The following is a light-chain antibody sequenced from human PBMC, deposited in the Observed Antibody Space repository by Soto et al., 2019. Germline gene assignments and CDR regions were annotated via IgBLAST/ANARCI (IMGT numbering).Light chain of an antibody. CDR1: QSISSN. CDR3: QQYNDWPIT. J-gene: IGKJ5*01. CDR2: GES. Sequence: EIVMTQSPATLSVSPGERATLSCRASQSISSNFAWYQQKPGQAPRLLIYGESTRATGIPARISGRGSGTEFTLTISSLQSEDFAVYYCQQYNDWPITFGKGTRLEIK. V-gene: IGKV3-15*01.